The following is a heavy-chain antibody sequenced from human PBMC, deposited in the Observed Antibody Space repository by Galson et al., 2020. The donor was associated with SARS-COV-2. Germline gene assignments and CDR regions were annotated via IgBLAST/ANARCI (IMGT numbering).Heavy chain of an antibody. CDR1: GFTFNNYW. CDR3: ARKGCGRNRCHDAMDL. CDR2: IKEDGKET. J-gene: IGHJ3*01. V-gene: IGHV3-7*01. Sequence: QLGESLKISCAASGFTFNNYWMSWVRQAPGKGLEWEANIKEDGKETYYVDSVKGRFTISRDNAQNSLYLQMNTLRAEDTAVYYCARKGCGRNRCHDAMDLWGQGTMVTVSS. D-gene: IGHD1-26*01.